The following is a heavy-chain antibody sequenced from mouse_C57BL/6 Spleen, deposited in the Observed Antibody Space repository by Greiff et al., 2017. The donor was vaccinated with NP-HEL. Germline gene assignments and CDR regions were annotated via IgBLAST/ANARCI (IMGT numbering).Heavy chain of an antibody. Sequence: VQLQQSGPVLVKPGASVKMSCKASGYTFTDYYMNWVKQSLGKSLEWIGVINPYNGGTSYNQKFKGKATLTVDKSSSTAYMELNSLTSEDSAVYYCARKRGSQYYFDYWGQGTTLTVSS. V-gene: IGHV1-19*01. CDR3: ARKRGSQYYFDY. J-gene: IGHJ2*01. CDR1: GYTFTDYY. CDR2: INPYNGGT.